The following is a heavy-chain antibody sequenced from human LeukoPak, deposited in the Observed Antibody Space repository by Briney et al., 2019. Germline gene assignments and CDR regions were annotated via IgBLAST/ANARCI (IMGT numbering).Heavy chain of an antibody. D-gene: IGHD3-22*01. CDR2: IYKNGTVL. Sequence: PGGSLRLACSTSGFTFTNYGMNWIRQAPGKGLEWVSSIYKNGTVLYNADSVKGRFTISRDNAKNSVFLEMSSLRVDDTAVYFCARVRRLYVDSNGYWEFDPWGQGTLVTVSS. V-gene: IGHV3-21*06. J-gene: IGHJ5*02. CDR3: ARVRRLYVDSNGYWEFDP. CDR1: GFTFTNYG.